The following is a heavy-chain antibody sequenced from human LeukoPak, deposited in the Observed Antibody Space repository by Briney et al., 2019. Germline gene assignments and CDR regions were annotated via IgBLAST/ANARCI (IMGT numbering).Heavy chain of an antibody. Sequence: PGGSLRLSCAASGFTFSSYSMNWVRQAPGKGLEWVSYISSSSSTIYYADSVKGRFTISRDNAKNSLYLQMNSLRAEDTAVYYCARGGSWYYFDYWGQGTLATVSS. CDR1: GFTFSSYS. D-gene: IGHD2-15*01. CDR3: ARGGSWYYFDY. CDR2: ISSSSSTI. J-gene: IGHJ4*02. V-gene: IGHV3-48*01.